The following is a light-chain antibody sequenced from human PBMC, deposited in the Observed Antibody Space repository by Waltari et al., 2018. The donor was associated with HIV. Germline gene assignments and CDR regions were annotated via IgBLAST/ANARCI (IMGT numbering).Light chain of an antibody. V-gene: IGLV1-36*01. CDR1: SSNIGNNA. CDR2: YDD. J-gene: IGLJ1*01. Sequence: QSVLTQPPSVSEAPRQRVTISCSGSSSNIGNNAVNWYQQVPGKAPKLLIYYDDLLSSGVSDRFSGSKSGTSASLAIRGLQSEDEADYYCAAWDDSLNGYVFGGGTKVTVL. CDR3: AAWDDSLNGYV.